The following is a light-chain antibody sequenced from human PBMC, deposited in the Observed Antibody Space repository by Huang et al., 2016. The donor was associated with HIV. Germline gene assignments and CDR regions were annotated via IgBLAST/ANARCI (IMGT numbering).Light chain of an antibody. Sequence: DIQMTQSPSTLSASVGDRVTITCRASQSIANYLAWCQQRPGQPPKLLIYKASTLEDGIPSRFSGDGHGTDFTLTIMGLQPDDFATYYCQQYGSFSTFGHGTKVEVK. CDR2: KAS. V-gene: IGKV1-5*03. CDR1: QSIANY. J-gene: IGKJ1*01. CDR3: QQYGSFST.